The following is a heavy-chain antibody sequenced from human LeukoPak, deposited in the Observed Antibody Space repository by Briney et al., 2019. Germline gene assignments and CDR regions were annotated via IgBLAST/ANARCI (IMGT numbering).Heavy chain of an antibody. CDR2: IIPIFGTA. J-gene: IGHJ4*02. Sequence: SVKVSCKASGGTFSSYAISWVRQAPGQGLEWMGGIIPIFGTANYAQKFQGRVTLTTDTSTSTAYMELRSLRSDDTAVYYCARGPHERSGYPDDWGQGTLVIVSS. V-gene: IGHV1-69*05. CDR1: GGTFSSYA. CDR3: ARGPHERSGYPDD. D-gene: IGHD3-22*01.